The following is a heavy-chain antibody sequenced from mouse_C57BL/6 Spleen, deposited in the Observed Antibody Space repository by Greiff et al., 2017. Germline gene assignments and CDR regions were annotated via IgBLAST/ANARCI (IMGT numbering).Heavy chain of an antibody. D-gene: IGHD1-1*01. V-gene: IGHV1-66*01. CDR3: AKGAYYGRRDWYFGV. CDR2: IYPGSGNT. J-gene: IGHJ1*03. CDR1: GYSFTSYY. Sequence: QVQLQQSGPELVKPGASVKISCKASGYSFTSYYIHWVKQRPGQGLEWIGWIYPGSGNTKYNEKFKGKATLTADTSSSTAYMQLSSLTSEDSAVYYCAKGAYYGRRDWYFGVWGTGTTVTVSS.